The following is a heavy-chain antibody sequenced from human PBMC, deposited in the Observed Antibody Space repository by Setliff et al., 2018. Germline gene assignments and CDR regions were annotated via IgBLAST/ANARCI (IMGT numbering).Heavy chain of an antibody. D-gene: IGHD3-9*01. CDR1: GFTFGSYS. V-gene: IGHV3-48*01. CDR3: ARDLLNRWLIGD. Sequence: QPGGSLRLSCAASGFTFGSYSFNWIRQAPGKGLEWIAYVSRSSGIINYADSVKGRFTVSRDSATNSVYLQMDSLRADDTAVYYCARDLLNRWLIGDWGQGTLVTVSS. J-gene: IGHJ4*02. CDR2: VSRSSGII.